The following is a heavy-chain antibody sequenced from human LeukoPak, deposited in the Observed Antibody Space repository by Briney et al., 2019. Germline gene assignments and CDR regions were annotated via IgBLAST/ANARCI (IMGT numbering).Heavy chain of an antibody. J-gene: IGHJ4*02. CDR2: INHSGST. CDR1: GGSFSGYC. CDR3: ARRGFTMILD. D-gene: IGHD3-22*01. Sequence: SETLSLTCAVYGGSFSGYCWSWIRQPPGKGLEWIGEINHSGSTNYNPSLKSRVTISVDTSKNQFSLKLSSVTAADTAVYYCARRGFTMILDWGQGTLVTVSS. V-gene: IGHV4-34*01.